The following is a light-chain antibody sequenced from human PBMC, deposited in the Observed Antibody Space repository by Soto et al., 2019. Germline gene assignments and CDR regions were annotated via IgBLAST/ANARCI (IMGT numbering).Light chain of an antibody. CDR2: DVT. CDR1: ANDVGGHNY. CDR3: YSYAGTYTFV. J-gene: IGLJ1*01. Sequence: QSVLTQPRSVSGSPGQSATISCTGTANDVGGHNYVSWYQQHPGEAPKLLIYDVTERPPGVPDRFSGSKSGNTASLTISGLQTEDEADYYCYSYAGTYTFVFGTGTKVTVL. V-gene: IGLV2-11*01.